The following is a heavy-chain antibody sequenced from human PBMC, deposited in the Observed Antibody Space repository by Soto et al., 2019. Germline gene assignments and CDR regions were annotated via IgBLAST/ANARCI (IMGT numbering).Heavy chain of an antibody. V-gene: IGHV3-23*01. CDR1: GFICSSYG. CDR2: ILVDGRT. D-gene: IGHD2-8*02. J-gene: IGHJ3*02. CDR3: AKATATGGGAFDI. Sequence: GGSLRLSCAASGFICSSYGMSWVRQAPGKGLEWVSTILVDGRTFYVDSVKGRFTISRDTSQNTVYLQMNSLTAGDTALYYCAKATATGGGAFDICGQGTMVTVSS.